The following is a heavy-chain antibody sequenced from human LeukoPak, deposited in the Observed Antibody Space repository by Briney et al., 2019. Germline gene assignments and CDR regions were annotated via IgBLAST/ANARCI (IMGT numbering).Heavy chain of an antibody. Sequence: SETLSLTCAVSGGSISSYYWSWIRQPAGKGLEWIGRIYTSGSTNYNPSLKSRVTMSVDTSKDQFSLKLSSVTAADTAVYYCARDPVTTPLDYWGQGTLVTVSS. V-gene: IGHV4-4*07. CDR3: ARDPVTTPLDY. J-gene: IGHJ4*02. D-gene: IGHD4-17*01. CDR1: GGSISSYY. CDR2: IYTSGST.